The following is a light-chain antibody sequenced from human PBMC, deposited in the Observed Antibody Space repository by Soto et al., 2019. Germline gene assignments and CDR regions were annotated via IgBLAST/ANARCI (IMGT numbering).Light chain of an antibody. Sequence: QSALTQPASVSGSPGQSITISCTGTRSDVGGFNYVSWYQQHPGKAPKLMIYEVTKRPSGVPDRVSASKSGNTASLTVSGLRAEDEADYYCSSYAGSNNFVFGSGTKLTVL. J-gene: IGLJ1*01. CDR2: EVT. V-gene: IGLV2-8*01. CDR3: SSYAGSNNFV. CDR1: RSDVGGFNY.